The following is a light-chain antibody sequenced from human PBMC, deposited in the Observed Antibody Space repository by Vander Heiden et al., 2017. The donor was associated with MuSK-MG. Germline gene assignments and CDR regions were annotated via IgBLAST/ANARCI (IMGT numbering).Light chain of an antibody. Sequence: EIVMTPSPATLSVSPGERATLSCRASQSVSSNLAWYQQKPGQAPRLLMYGASTRATGIPARFSGSGSGTEFTLTISSLQSEDFAVYYCQQCNNWPLTFGGGTKVEIK. V-gene: IGKV3-15*01. CDR1: QSVSSN. CDR2: GAS. CDR3: QQCNNWPLT. J-gene: IGKJ4*01.